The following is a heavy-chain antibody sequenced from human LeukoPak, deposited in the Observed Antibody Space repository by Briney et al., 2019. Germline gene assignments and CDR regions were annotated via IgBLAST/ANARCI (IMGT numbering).Heavy chain of an antibody. V-gene: IGHV3-74*01. CDR1: GFTFSSYW. D-gene: IGHD3-22*01. CDR2: ISGDGRTT. J-gene: IGHJ1*01. Sequence: GGSLRLSCAASGFTFSSYWMHWVRQAPGKGLVWVSRISGDGRTTSYADSVKGRFTVSRDNAKNTVSLQMNSLRAGDTGVYYCARAPSEIGGYYPEYFRHWGQGTLVIVSS. CDR3: ARAPSEIGGYYPEYFRH.